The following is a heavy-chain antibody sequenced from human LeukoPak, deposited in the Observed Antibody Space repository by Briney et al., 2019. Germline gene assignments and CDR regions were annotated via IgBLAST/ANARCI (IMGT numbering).Heavy chain of an antibody. CDR3: ARGADCSGGSCHPGNWFDP. CDR1: GGSISSGGYY. V-gene: IGHV4-31*03. J-gene: IGHJ5*02. D-gene: IGHD2-15*01. Sequence: PSETLSLTCTVSGGSISSGGYYWSWIRQHPGKGLEWIGYIYCSGSTYYNPSLKSRVTISVDTSKNQFSLKLSSVTAADTAVYYCARGADCSGGSCHPGNWFDPWGQGTLVTVSS. CDR2: IYCSGST.